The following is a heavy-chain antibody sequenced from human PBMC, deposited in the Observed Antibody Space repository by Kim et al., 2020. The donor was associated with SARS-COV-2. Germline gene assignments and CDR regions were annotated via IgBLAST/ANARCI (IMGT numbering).Heavy chain of an antibody. V-gene: IGHV3-30*04. D-gene: IGHD6-19*01. J-gene: IGHJ6*02. CDR2: ISYDGSNK. CDR3: ARVHSSGFQSYYGMDV. Sequence: GGSLRLSCAASGFTFSSYAMHWVRQAPGKGLEWVAVISYDGSNKYYADSVKGRFTISRDNSKNTLYLQMNSLRAEDTAVYYCARVHSSGFQSYYGMDVWGQGTTVTVSS. CDR1: GFTFSSYA.